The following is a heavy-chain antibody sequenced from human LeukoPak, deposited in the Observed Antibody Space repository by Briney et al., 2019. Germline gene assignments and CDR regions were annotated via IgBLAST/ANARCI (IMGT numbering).Heavy chain of an antibody. J-gene: IGHJ6*03. CDR2: IYGVCT. CDR1: GFTLRENY. CDR3: ARDFEGEHRTTNSYTYYYYMDV. D-gene: IGHD2/OR15-2a*01. V-gene: IGHV3-53*01. Sequence: PGGSLRLSCAASGFTLRENYMTWLRQAPGKGREWVSVIYGVCTYYAKSVRGRFSISRDNSKNTVYLQMNSLRAADTAVYYCARDFEGEHRTTNSYTYYYYMDVWGKGTTVIVSS.